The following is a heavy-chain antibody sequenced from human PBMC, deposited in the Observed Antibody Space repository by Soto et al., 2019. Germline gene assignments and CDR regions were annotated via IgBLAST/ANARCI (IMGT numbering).Heavy chain of an antibody. D-gene: IGHD5-12*01. CDR3: AKYTGYESLFYFDS. V-gene: IGHV4-59*01. CDR1: GGSISSDY. Sequence: SETLSLTCIVSGGSISSDYWGWIRQPPGKGLEWIGYIFYAGAINYNPSLKSRVTISIDAPEKQFSLNLTSVTAADTAFYYCAKYTGYESLFYFDSWGRGLQVTVSS. CDR2: IFYAGAI. J-gene: IGHJ4*01.